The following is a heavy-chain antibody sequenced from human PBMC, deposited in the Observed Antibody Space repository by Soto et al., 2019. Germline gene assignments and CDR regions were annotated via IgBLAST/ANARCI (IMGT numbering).Heavy chain of an antibody. D-gene: IGHD2-15*01. CDR3: SRDVVVGAKALNY. CDR1: GFTFSNYW. V-gene: IGHV3-7*01. J-gene: IGHJ4*02. Sequence: PEGSLRLSCAASGFTFSNYWMTWVRQAPGKGLEWVANIKEDGSEKHYVDSVKGRFTISRDNAKNSLYLQMNSLRVEDTAVYFCSRDVVVGAKALNYWGQGALATVYS. CDR2: IKEDGSEK.